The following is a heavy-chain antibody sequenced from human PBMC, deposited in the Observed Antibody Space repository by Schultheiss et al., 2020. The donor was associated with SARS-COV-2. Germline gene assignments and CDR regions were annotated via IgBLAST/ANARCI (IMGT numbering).Heavy chain of an antibody. CDR2: IYYSGST. D-gene: IGHD3-10*01. CDR3: ARDQGLLWFGEDAFDI. V-gene: IGHV4-61*01. J-gene: IGHJ3*02. CDR1: GGSISSSSYY. Sequence: SETLSLTCTVSGGSISSSSYYWGWIRQPPGKGLEWIGYIYYSGSTNYNPSLRNRVTISADTSANQFSLKLRSLTAADTAVYYCARDQGLLWFGEDAFDIWGQGTMVTVSS.